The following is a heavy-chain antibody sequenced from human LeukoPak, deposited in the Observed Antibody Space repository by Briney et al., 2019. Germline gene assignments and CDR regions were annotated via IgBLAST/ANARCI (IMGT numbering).Heavy chain of an antibody. J-gene: IGHJ5*02. CDR1: GDSLNGYY. V-gene: IGHV4-4*07. CDR3: ARVDGDYGKGFDP. CDR2: IFTSGIT. D-gene: IGHD4-17*01. Sequence: SETLSLTCTVSGDSLNGYYWGWIRQPAGKGLEWIGRIFTSGITKYSPSLRSRVTMSIDTSKNQFSLKLSSVTAADTAVYYCARVDGDYGKGFDPWGQETLVTVSS.